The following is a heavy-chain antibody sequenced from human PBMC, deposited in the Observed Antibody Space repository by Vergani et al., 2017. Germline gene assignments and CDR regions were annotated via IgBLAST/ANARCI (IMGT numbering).Heavy chain of an antibody. CDR1: GSPISYWC. Sequence: QVQMQESGPGLVKTSETLSLTCPASGSPISYWCWSWLRQPAGKGLEWIGRLCPSGSTNYKPSLKSRVTMSIDTSKYQFSLKLTPVTAADTAVYRCATGAGAFDIWGQGTLVTVSS. CDR2: LCPSGST. CDR3: ATGAGAFDI. J-gene: IGHJ4*02. V-gene: IGHV4-4*07. D-gene: IGHD7-27*01.